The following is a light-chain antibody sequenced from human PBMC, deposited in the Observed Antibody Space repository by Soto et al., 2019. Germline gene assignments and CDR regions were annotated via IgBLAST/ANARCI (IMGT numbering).Light chain of an antibody. J-gene: IGKJ1*01. CDR2: AAS. CDR3: QQYNNWLRT. CDR1: QSVSRY. Sequence: EIVLTQSPATLSLSPGERATLSCRASQSVSRYLAWYQQKPGQAPRLLIYAASTRASGVPARFSGSGSGTEFTLTISSLQSEDFAVYCCQQYNNWLRTFGHGTKVDIK. V-gene: IGKV3-15*01.